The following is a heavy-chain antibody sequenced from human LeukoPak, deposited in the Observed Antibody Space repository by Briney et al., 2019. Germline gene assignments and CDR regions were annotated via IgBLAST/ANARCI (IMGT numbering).Heavy chain of an antibody. D-gene: IGHD4-17*01. V-gene: IGHV3-30-3*01. CDR3: ARDDYGDYREVGY. Sequence: GGSLRLSCAASGFTVSSNYMSWVRQAPGKGLEWVAVISYDGSNKYYADSVKGRFTISRDNSKNTLYLQMNSLRAEDTAVYYCARDDYGDYREVGYWGQGTLVTVSS. J-gene: IGHJ4*02. CDR1: GFTVSSNY. CDR2: ISYDGSNK.